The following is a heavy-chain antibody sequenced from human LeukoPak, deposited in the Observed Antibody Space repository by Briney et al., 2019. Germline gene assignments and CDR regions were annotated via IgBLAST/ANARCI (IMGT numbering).Heavy chain of an antibody. J-gene: IGHJ6*02. CDR3: ARVLHGDYVVCYGMDV. CDR2: INSDGSST. V-gene: IGHV3-74*01. Sequence: GGSLRLSCAASGFTFSSYWMHWVRQAPGKGLVWVSRINSDGSSTSYADSVKGRFTISRDNAKNTLYLQMNSLRAEDTAVYYCARVLHGDYVVCYGMDVWGQGTTVTVSS. D-gene: IGHD4-17*01. CDR1: GFTFSSYW.